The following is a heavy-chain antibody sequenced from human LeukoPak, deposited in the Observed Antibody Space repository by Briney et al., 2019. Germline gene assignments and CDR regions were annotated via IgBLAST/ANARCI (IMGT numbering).Heavy chain of an antibody. D-gene: IGHD4-23*01. J-gene: IGHJ5*01. V-gene: IGHV4-34*01. Sequence: SETLSLTCAVYGGSFSGYYWNWIRQSPGKGLEWIGEINHSGTTNYNPSLKSRVSISVDTSKNQFSLKLSSVTAADTAVYFCARAPAGGWFGYWGQGTLVTVSS. CDR3: ARAPAGGWFGY. CDR2: INHSGTT. CDR1: GGSFSGYY.